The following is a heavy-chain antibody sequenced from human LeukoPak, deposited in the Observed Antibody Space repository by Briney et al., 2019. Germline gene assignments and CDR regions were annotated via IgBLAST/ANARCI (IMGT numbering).Heavy chain of an antibody. CDR1: GYTFTSYG. Sequence: ASVKVSCKASGYTFTSYGISWVRQAPGQVLEWMGWINPNSGGTNYAQKFQGRVTMTRDTSISTAYMELSRLRSGDTAVYYCARDLSGSLPLGYWGQGTLVTVSS. V-gene: IGHV1-2*02. D-gene: IGHD1-26*01. J-gene: IGHJ4*02. CDR3: ARDLSGSLPLGY. CDR2: INPNSGGT.